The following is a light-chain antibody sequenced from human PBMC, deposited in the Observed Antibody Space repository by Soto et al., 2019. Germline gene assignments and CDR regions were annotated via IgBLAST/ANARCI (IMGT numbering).Light chain of an antibody. V-gene: IGLV2-11*01. Sequence: QSALTQPRSVSGSPGQSVTISCTGTSSDVGGYKLVSWYQQHPGKAPKLMIYDVSERPSGVPDRLSASKSGNTAALTISGLQAEDEADYSCCSYAGSYTWVFGGGTKLTVL. CDR1: SSDVGGYKL. J-gene: IGLJ3*02. CDR2: DVS. CDR3: CSYAGSYTWV.